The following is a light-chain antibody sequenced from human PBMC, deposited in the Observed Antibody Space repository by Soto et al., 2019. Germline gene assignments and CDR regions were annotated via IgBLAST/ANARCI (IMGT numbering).Light chain of an antibody. Sequence: QSVLTQPASVSGSPGQSITISCTGTSSDIGGYNYVSWYQQHPGKAPKLMIYEVSNRPSGVSNRFSGSKSGNTASLTISGLQAEDEADYYCSSYTSSSTGGYVFGTVTKLTVL. V-gene: IGLV2-14*01. CDR1: SSDIGGYNY. CDR2: EVS. CDR3: SSYTSSSTGGYV. J-gene: IGLJ1*01.